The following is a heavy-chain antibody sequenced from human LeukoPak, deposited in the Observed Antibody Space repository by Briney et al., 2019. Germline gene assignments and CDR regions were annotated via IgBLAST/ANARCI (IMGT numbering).Heavy chain of an antibody. V-gene: IGHV4-38-2*01. CDR2: IYHSGST. D-gene: IGHD2-15*01. Sequence: PGGSLRLSCAASAFTFSNFAMTWVRQAPGKGLEWIGSIYHSGSTYYNPSLKSRVTISVDTSKNQFSLKLSSVTAADTAVYYCARKKIRESLVVVVAAYDYWGQGTLVTVSS. CDR3: ARKKIRESLVVVVAAYDY. J-gene: IGHJ4*02. CDR1: AFTFSNFAM.